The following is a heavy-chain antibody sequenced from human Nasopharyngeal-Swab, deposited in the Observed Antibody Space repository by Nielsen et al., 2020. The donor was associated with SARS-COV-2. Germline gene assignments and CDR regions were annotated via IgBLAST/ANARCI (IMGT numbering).Heavy chain of an antibody. Sequence: GGSLRLSCAASGFSFSNYAMSWVRQAPGKGLEWVSGISGSGDSTYYADSVKGRFTISRDNSKNTLYLEMNSLRVEDTAVYYCAKDQPSDYWGQGTLVTVSS. V-gene: IGHV3-23*01. CDR3: AKDQPSDY. CDR2: ISGSGDST. J-gene: IGHJ4*02. CDR1: GFSFSNYA.